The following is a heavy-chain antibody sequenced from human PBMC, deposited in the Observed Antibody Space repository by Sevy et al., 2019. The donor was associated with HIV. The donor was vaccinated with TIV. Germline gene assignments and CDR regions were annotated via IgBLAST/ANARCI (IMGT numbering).Heavy chain of an antibody. V-gene: IGHV3-11*04. CDR1: GFTFGDYY. Sequence: GGSLRLSCEASGFTFGDYYMSWIRQAPGKGLEWISYIDRSGSDLYYADSVKGRFTISRDNGKKSLYLQIRSLRTDDTAVYYCARDLGGVTNQCFYYYMDVWGKGTTVTVSS. CDR3: ARDLGGVTNQCFYYYMDV. CDR2: IDRSGSDL. D-gene: IGHD3-16*01. J-gene: IGHJ6*03.